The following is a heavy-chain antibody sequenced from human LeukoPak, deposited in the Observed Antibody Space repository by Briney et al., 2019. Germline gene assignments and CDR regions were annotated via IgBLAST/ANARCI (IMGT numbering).Heavy chain of an antibody. CDR3: AKDGITSASRSEVWSLDY. Sequence: GGSLRLSCAASGFSFGSYAMSWGRQAPGMGLEWVSGMSAVGGNTYYAGSVKGRFTISRDNSKNTLYLQMNSLRASDTALYYCAKDGITSASRSEVWSLDYWGQGTLVTVSS. CDR1: GFSFGSYA. CDR2: MSAVGGNT. D-gene: IGHD1-14*01. V-gene: IGHV3-23*01. J-gene: IGHJ4*02.